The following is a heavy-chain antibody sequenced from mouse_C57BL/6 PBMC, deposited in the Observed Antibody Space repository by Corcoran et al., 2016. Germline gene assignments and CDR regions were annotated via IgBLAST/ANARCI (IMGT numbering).Heavy chain of an antibody. V-gene: IGHV1-22*01. CDR3: ARDGYYAMDY. Sequence: EVRLQQSGPELVKPGASVKMSCKASGYTFTDYNMHWVKQSHGKSLEWIGYINPNNGGTSYNQKFKGKATLTVNKSSSKAYMERRSLTSEDSAVYYCARDGYYAMDYWGQGTSVTVSS. CDR2: INPNNGGT. CDR1: GYTFTDYN. J-gene: IGHJ4*01. D-gene: IGHD2-3*01.